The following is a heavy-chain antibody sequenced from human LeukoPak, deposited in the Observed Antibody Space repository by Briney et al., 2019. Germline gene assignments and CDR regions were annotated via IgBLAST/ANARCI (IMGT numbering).Heavy chain of an antibody. CDR1: GGSISSSSYY. V-gene: IGHV4-39*02. CDR2: IYYSGST. CDR3: ARDPRYCTNGVCYSNWYFDL. J-gene: IGHJ2*01. D-gene: IGHD2-8*01. Sequence: SETLSLTCTVSGGSISSSSYYWGWIRQPPGKGLEGIGSIYYSGSTYYNPSLKSRVTISVDTSKNQFSLKLSSVTAADTAVYYCARDPRYCTNGVCYSNWYFDLWGRGTLVTVSS.